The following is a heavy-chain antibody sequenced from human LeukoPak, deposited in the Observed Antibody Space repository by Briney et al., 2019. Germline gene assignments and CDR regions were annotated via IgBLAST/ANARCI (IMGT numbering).Heavy chain of an antibody. J-gene: IGHJ4*02. CDR1: GLIFSSYS. CDR3: ARDDAVAGLSFDY. D-gene: IGHD6-19*01. CDR2: ISSSSSYI. V-gene: IGHV3-21*01. Sequence: PGGSLRLTCAASGLIFSSYSMNWVRQAPGKGLEWVSSISSSSSYIYYAASVKGRFTISRDNAKNSLYLQMNSLRAEDTAVYYFARDDAVAGLSFDYCGPRTLGTVSS.